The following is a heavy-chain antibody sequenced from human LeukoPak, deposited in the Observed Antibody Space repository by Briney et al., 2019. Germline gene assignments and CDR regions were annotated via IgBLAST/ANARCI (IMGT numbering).Heavy chain of an antibody. CDR2: IYSGGST. CDR1: GFTVSSNY. D-gene: IGHD2-2*01. CDR3: RTSFRSDAYYYYGMDV. J-gene: IGHJ6*02. Sequence: PGGSLRLSCAASGFTVSSNYMSWVRQAPGKGLEWVSVIYSGGSTYYADSVKGRFTISRDNSKNTLYLQMNSLRAEDTAVYYCRTSFRSDAYYYYGMDVWGQGTTVTVSS. V-gene: IGHV3-66*01.